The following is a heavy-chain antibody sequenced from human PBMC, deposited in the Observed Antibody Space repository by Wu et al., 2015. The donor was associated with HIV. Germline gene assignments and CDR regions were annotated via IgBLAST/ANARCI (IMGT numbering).Heavy chain of an antibody. Sequence: QVQLVQSGAEVKKPGSSVKVSCKASGGTFSSYAISWVRQAPGQGLEWMGRIIPIFGTANYAQKFQGRVTITADESTSTAYMELSSLRSEDTAVYYCASSRMAHNYPYYYYGMDVWGQGTTVTVSS. CDR2: IIPIFGTA. V-gene: IGHV1-69*13. D-gene: IGHD5-24*01. J-gene: IGHJ6*02. CDR3: ASSRMAHNYPYYYYGMDV. CDR1: GGTFSSYA.